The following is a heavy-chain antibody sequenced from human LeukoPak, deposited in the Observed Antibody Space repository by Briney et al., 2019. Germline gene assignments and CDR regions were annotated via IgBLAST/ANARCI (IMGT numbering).Heavy chain of an antibody. CDR2: ISYDGSNK. CDR1: GFTSSSYG. V-gene: IGHV3-30*18. J-gene: IGHJ5*02. CDR3: AKDRIDIGVAGEFDP. D-gene: IGHD6-19*01. Sequence: GGSLRLSCAASGFTSSSYGMYWVRQAPGKGLEWVALISYDGSNKYYADSVKGRFTISRDNSENTLYLQMNSLRAEDTALYYCAKDRIDIGVAGEFDPWGQGTLVTVSS.